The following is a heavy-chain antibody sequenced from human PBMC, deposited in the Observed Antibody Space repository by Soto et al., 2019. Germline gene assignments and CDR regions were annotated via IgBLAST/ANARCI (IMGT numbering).Heavy chain of an antibody. Sequence: ASVKVSCKASGYTFTSYAMHWVRQAPGQRLEWMGWINAGNGNTKYSQKFQGRVTITRDTSASTAYMELSSLRSEDTAVYYCARDYGDYLGYFDLWGRGTLVTVSS. CDR3: ARDYGDYLGYFDL. CDR2: INAGNGNT. CDR1: GYTFTSYA. V-gene: IGHV1-3*01. D-gene: IGHD4-17*01. J-gene: IGHJ2*01.